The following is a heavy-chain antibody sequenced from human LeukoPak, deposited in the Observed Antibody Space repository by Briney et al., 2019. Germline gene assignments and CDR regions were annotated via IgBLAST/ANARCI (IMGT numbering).Heavy chain of an antibody. D-gene: IGHD1-1*01. Sequence: SETLSLTCNVTGYAITRGYHWGWIRQPPGKGLEWIGSVYHSGSTYYNPSLKSRVTISVDTSNNQFSLRLSSVTAADTAFYYCARDKTTRDFDYWGQGTLVTVSS. CDR3: ARDKTTRDFDY. V-gene: IGHV4-38-2*02. J-gene: IGHJ4*02. CDR1: GYAITRGYH. CDR2: VYHSGST.